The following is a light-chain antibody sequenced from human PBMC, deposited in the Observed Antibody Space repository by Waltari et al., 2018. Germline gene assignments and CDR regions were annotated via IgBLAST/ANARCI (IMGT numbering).Light chain of an antibody. Sequence: NFMLTQPHSVSESPGKTVTISCTGSSDSSASKLGQWYQQRPGSAPIVVMFEGDQRPSGVPDRFSGSIDSSSNSASLTISGLRTEDEADYYCQSYDDINKVVFGGGTELTVL. J-gene: IGLJ2*01. V-gene: IGLV6-57*02. CDR3: QSYDDINKVV. CDR1: SDSSASKL. CDR2: EGD.